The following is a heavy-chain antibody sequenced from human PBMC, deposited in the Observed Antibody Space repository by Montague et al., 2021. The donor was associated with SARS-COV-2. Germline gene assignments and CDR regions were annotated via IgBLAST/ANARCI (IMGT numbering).Heavy chain of an antibody. CDR1: GGSISSSSYY. Sequence: SETLSLTCTVSGGSISSSSYYWGRIRQPPGKRLEWIGSIYYTGSTYYNPSLKSRVTISVDTSKNQFSLKLSSVTAADTAVYYCARDTRIAMLVVVTRYGLDVWGQGTTVTVSS. V-gene: IGHV4-39*07. J-gene: IGHJ6*02. CDR2: IYYTGST. CDR3: ARDTRIAMLVVVTRYGLDV. D-gene: IGHD3-22*01.